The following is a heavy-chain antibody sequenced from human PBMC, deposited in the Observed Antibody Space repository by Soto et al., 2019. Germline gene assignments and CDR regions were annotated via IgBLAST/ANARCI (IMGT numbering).Heavy chain of an antibody. Sequence: TSETLSLTCTVSGGSISSYYWSWIRQPPGKGLEWIGYIFYSGSSKYNPSLKGRVTISVDRSKNHFSLNLTSVTAADTAVYFCARDKGRYDSGMDVWGQGTTVTVSS. D-gene: IGHD3-9*01. CDR3: ARDKGRYDSGMDV. J-gene: IGHJ6*02. CDR2: IFYSGSS. V-gene: IGHV4-59*01. CDR1: GGSISSYY.